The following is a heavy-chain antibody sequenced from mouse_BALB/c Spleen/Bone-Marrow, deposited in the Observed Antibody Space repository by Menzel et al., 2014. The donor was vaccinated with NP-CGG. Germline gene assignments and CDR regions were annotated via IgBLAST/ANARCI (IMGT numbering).Heavy chain of an antibody. D-gene: IGHD2-10*02. V-gene: IGHV3-6*02. CDR2: ITYDGSN. CDR3: ARGGYGNLDY. CDR1: GYSITSGYY. J-gene: IGHJ2*01. Sequence: DVQLQESGPGLVKPSQSLSLTCSVTGYSITSGYYWNWIRQFPGNKLEWMGYITYDGSNNYNPSLKNRISITRDTSKNQFFLKLNSVTTEDTATYYCARGGYGNLDYWGQGTTLTVSS.